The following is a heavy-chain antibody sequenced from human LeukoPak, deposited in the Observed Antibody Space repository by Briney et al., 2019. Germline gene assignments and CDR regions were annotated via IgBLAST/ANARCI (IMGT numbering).Heavy chain of an antibody. CDR3: ARMPYVGATFPLDY. J-gene: IGHJ4*02. V-gene: IGHV4-59*01. CDR2: IYYTGNT. D-gene: IGHD1-26*01. Sequence: PSETLSLTCSVSGGSIINYYWSWIRQPPGKSLEWIGYIYYTGNTDYNPSLKGRLTLSVDTSKNQFSLKLNSVTAADTAVYYCARMPYVGATFPLDYWGQGTLVTVSS. CDR1: GGSIINYY.